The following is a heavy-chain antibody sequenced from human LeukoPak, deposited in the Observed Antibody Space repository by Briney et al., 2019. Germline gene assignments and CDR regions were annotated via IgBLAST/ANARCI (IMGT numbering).Heavy chain of an antibody. CDR3: ARVSDYYDSSGYPNRFFDY. V-gene: IGHV4-61*08. D-gene: IGHD3-22*01. Sequence: TSETLSLTCTVSGGSISSGGYYWSWIRQHPGKGLEWIGYIYYSGSTNYNPSLKSRVTISVDTSKNQFSLKLSSVTAADTAVYYCARVSDYYDSSGYPNRFFDYWGRGTLVTVSS. CDR1: GGSISSGGYY. CDR2: IYYSGST. J-gene: IGHJ4*02.